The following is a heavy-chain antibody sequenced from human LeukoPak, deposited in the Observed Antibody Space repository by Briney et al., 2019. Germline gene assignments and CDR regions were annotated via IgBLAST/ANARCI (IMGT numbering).Heavy chain of an antibody. CDR1: GGASSDYA. J-gene: IGHJ4*02. CDR3: ACALVGKQLHPSE. D-gene: IGHD1-1*01. Sequence: SVKVSCKASGGASSDYAITWVRQAPGQGLEWMGRIIPFVDIPYYAQKFQGRVTITADKSTSTVYMELSSLKSEDTAVYYCACALVGKQLHPSEWGQGTLVTVSS. CDR2: IIPFVDIP. V-gene: IGHV1-69*04.